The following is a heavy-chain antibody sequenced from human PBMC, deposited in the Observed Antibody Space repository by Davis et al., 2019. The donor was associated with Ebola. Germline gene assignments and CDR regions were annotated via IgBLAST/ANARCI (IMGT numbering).Heavy chain of an antibody. D-gene: IGHD2-2*01. V-gene: IGHV3-33*08. CDR2: IWYDGSNK. CDR1: GLSFSTYG. Sequence: PGGSLRLSCAASGLSFSTYGMHWVRQAPGKGLEWVAVIWYDGSNKYYADSVKGRFTISRDNSKNTLYLQMNSLRAEDKAVYYCARPSYCSSTRCYDFRYWGQGTLVTVSS. J-gene: IGHJ4*02. CDR3: ARPSYCSSTRCYDFRY.